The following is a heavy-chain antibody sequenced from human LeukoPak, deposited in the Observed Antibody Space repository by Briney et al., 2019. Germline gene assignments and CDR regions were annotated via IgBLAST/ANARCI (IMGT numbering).Heavy chain of an antibody. CDR1: GFTFDDYA. Sequence: PGRSLRLSCAASGFTFDDYAMHWVRQAPGKGLEWVSGISWNSGSIGYADSVKGRFTISRDNAKNTLYLQMNSLRAEDTALYYCAKDIRGMAAAGLDYWGQGTLVTVSS. CDR2: ISWNSGSI. V-gene: IGHV3-9*01. CDR3: AKDIRGMAAAGLDY. J-gene: IGHJ4*02. D-gene: IGHD6-13*01.